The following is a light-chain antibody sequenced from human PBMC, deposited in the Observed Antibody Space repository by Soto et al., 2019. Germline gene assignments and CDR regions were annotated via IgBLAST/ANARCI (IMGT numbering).Light chain of an antibody. CDR3: QQLNSYPPWT. Sequence: DIQLTQSPSFLSASVGDRVTITCRASQGISSYLAWYQQKPGKAPKLLIYAASTLQSGVPSRFSGSGSGTEFTLTISSLQPEDFATYYRQQLNSYPPWTFGQATKVEIK. V-gene: IGKV1-9*01. J-gene: IGKJ1*01. CDR2: AAS. CDR1: QGISSY.